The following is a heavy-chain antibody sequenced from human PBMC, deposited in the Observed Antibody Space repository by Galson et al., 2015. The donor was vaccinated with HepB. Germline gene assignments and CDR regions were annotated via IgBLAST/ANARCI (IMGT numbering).Heavy chain of an antibody. CDR3: AKDIGQKWELRGEWFDP. D-gene: IGHD1-26*01. Sequence: SLRLSCATSGFTFSSYAMSWVRQAPGKGLEWVSAISGSGGSTYYADSVKGRFTISRDNSKNTLYLQMNSLRAEDTAVYYCAKDIGQKWELRGEWFDPWGQGTLVTVSS. CDR2: ISGSGGST. CDR1: GFTFSSYA. J-gene: IGHJ5*02. V-gene: IGHV3-23*01.